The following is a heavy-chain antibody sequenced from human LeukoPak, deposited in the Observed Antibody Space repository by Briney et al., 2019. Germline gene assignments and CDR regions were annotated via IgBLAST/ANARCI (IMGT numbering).Heavy chain of an antibody. V-gene: IGHV4-59*08. CDR1: DDSIYDYY. D-gene: IGHD1-26*01. J-gene: IGHJ4*02. CDR3: ARLASGSYGPLTPFDY. CDR2: IYYSGST. Sequence: SETLSLTCTISDDSIYDYYWSWIRQPPGKGLEWIGDIYYSGSTNYNPSLKSRVTISVDTSKNQFSLRLSSVTAADTAVYYSARLASGSYGPLTPFDYWGQGTLVTASS.